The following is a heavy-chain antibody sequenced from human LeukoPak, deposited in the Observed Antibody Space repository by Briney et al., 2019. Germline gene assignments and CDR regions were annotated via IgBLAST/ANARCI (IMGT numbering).Heavy chain of an antibody. Sequence: PGGSLRLSCAASGFAFSTYSMNWVRQAPGKGLEWVSTLSSTSSYIYYADSVKGRFTISRDNAKNSLYLQMNSLRAEDTAVYYCARDRSGYTEFDYWGQGTLVTVSS. V-gene: IGHV3-21*01. J-gene: IGHJ4*02. CDR1: GFAFSTYS. CDR3: ARDRSGYTEFDY. D-gene: IGHD5-12*01. CDR2: LSSTSSYI.